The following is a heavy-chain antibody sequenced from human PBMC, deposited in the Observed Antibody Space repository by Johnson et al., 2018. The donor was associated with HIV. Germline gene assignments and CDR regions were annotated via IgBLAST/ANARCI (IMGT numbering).Heavy chain of an antibody. D-gene: IGHD1-26*01. CDR3: AREGEDAFDI. CDR2: ISYDGSNK. Sequence: QVRLVESGGGLVQPGGSLRLSCAASGFTFSSYDMHWVRQATGKGLEWVAVISYDGSNKYYADSVKGRFTISRDNSKNTLYLQMNSLRAEDTAVYYCAREGEDAFDIWGQGTMVTVSS. CDR1: GFTFSSYD. J-gene: IGHJ3*02. V-gene: IGHV3-30*03.